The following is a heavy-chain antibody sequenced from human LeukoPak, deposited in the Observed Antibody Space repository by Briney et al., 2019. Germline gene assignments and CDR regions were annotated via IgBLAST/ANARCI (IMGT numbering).Heavy chain of an antibody. V-gene: IGHV4-59*08. D-gene: IGHD6-19*01. J-gene: IGHJ4*02. Sequence: GSLRLSCAASGFTFSSYSMNWIRQSPGKGLEWVGYISHSGTTSYNSSLKSRVTISVDTSKNQLSLKLTSVTAADTAVYYCARWDDSAWGFGNWGPGTLVTVSS. CDR1: GFTFSSYS. CDR3: ARWDDSAWGFGN. CDR2: ISHSGTT.